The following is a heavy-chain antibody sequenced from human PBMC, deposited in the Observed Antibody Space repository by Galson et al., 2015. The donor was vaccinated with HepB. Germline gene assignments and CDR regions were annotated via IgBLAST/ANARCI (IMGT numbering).Heavy chain of an antibody. CDR2: ISHSTLYT. J-gene: IGHJ3*02. CDR1: GFTFSDYY. V-gene: IGHV3-11*06. Sequence: SLRLSCAASGFTFSDYYMSWIRQAPGKGLEWLSYISHSTLYTNYADSVKGRITISRDNARNSLYLQLHSLRAEDTAVYYCARVADVDYGDHSHFAIWGQGTMVTVSS. CDR3: ARVADVDYGDHSHFAI. D-gene: IGHD4-17*01.